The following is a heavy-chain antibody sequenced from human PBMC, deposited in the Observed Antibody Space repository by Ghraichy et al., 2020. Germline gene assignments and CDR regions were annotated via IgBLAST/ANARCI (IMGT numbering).Heavy chain of an antibody. D-gene: IGHD3-3*01. Sequence: GGSLRLSCAASGFRFNIYAMSWVRQAPGKGLEWVSAISGSGGATYYADSVKGRFSISRDNSKNTLHLQMNSLRDEDTAVYYCAKDDDGYDYHAMDVWGQGTTVTVSS. V-gene: IGHV3-23*01. CDR3: AKDDDGYDYHAMDV. J-gene: IGHJ6*02. CDR1: GFRFNIYA. CDR2: ISGSGGAT.